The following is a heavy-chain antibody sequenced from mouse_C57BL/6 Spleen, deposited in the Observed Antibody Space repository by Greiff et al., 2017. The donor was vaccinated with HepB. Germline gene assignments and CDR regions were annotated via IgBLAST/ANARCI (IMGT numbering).Heavy chain of an antibody. J-gene: IGHJ4*01. CDR3: ARYGNSYYYAMDY. CDR1: GYAFSSSW. V-gene: IGHV1-82*01. Sequence: VQLQQSGPELVKPGASVKISCKASGYAFSSSWMNWVKQRPGKGLEWIGRIYPGDGDTNYNGKFKGKATLTADKSSSTAYIQLSSLTSEDSAVYFCARYGNSYYYAMDYWGQGTSVTVSS. CDR2: IYPGDGDT. D-gene: IGHD1-1*01.